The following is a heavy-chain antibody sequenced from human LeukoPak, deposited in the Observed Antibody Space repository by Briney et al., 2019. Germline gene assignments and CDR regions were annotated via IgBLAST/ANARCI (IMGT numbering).Heavy chain of an antibody. D-gene: IGHD3-22*01. J-gene: IGHJ3*02. V-gene: IGHV3-48*03. CDR2: IRSRSTTI. CDR1: GFTFSSYE. Sequence: SGGSLRLSCAASGFTFSSYEMIWVRQAPGKGLEWVAYIRSRSTTIYYADSVKGRCTISRDNSKNTLYLQMNSLRVEDTAVYYCARGLFLSGYLDAFDIWGQGTVVTVSS. CDR3: ARGLFLSGYLDAFDI.